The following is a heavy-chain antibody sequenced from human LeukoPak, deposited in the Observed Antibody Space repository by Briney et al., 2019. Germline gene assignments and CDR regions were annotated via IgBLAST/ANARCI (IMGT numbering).Heavy chain of an antibody. CDR1: GGSISSSSYY. J-gene: IGHJ5*02. D-gene: IGHD2-2*01. V-gene: IGHV4-39*07. Sequence: PSETLSLTCTVSGGSISSSSYYWGWIRQPPGKGLEWIGSIYYSGSTYYNPSLKSRVTISVDTSKNQFSLKLSSVTAADTAVYYCARGGAGSRTSNWFDPWGQGTLVTVSS. CDR3: ARGGAGSRTSNWFDP. CDR2: IYYSGST.